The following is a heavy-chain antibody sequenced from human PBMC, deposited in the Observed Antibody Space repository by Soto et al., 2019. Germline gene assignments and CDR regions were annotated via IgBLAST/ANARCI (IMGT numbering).Heavy chain of an antibody. CDR3: ATEMGATQGPFDN. Sequence: VGSLRLSCVVSVFPFGANAMSCVRHSPGKGLEWVSGLSNTGRRTSYADSVKGRFNISRDNSENTVYLQMNSLRVEDTAVYYCATEMGATQGPFDNLGQGTLDNVSS. D-gene: IGHD1-26*01. J-gene: IGHJ4*02. V-gene: IGHV3-23*01. CDR1: VFPFGANA. CDR2: LSNTGRRT.